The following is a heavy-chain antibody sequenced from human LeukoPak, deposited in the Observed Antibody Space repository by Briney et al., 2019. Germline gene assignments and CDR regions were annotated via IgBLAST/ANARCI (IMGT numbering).Heavy chain of an antibody. CDR1: GGTFNNSA. CDR3: ARDVHGDYGSGWFDP. D-gene: IGHD4-17*01. V-gene: IGHV1-69*05. J-gene: IGHJ5*02. Sequence: SVKVSCKTSGGTFNNSAISWVRQAPGQGLEWLGGLMPLFGTAGDAQKFQGRVTITKDESTRTVYLELTSLTSDDTAVYYCARDVHGDYGSGWFDPWGQGTLVSVSS. CDR2: LMPLFGTA.